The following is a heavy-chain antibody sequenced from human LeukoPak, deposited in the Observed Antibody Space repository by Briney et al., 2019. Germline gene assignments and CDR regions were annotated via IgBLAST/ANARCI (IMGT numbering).Heavy chain of an antibody. J-gene: IGHJ6*03. CDR2: ISSGSTYM. V-gene: IGHV3-21*01. CDR1: GFYFSGYS. CDR3: ARVEATTGRNYHYYYMDV. Sequence: GGSLRLSCGASGFYFSGYSMNWVRQAPGKGLEWVASISSGSTYMYYGDSVKGRFTISRDNAKNSLHLQMDSLRVEDTAVYFCARVEATTGRNYHYYYMDVWGKGTTVTVSS. D-gene: IGHD1-1*01.